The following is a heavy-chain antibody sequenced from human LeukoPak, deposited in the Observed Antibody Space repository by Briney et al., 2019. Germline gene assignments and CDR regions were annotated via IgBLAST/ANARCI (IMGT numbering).Heavy chain of an antibody. V-gene: IGHV1-18*01. D-gene: IGHD3-10*01. CDR2: ISAYNGNK. CDR1: GYTFTSYG. J-gene: IGHJ5*02. CDR3: ARPYPMVRGNNPMGYNWFDP. Sequence: ASVKVACKASGYTFTSYGISWVRQAPGQGLEWMGWISAYNGNKNYAQKLQGRVTMTTDTSTSTAYMELRSLRSDDAVVYYCARPYPMVRGNNPMGYNWFDPWGQGTLVTVSS.